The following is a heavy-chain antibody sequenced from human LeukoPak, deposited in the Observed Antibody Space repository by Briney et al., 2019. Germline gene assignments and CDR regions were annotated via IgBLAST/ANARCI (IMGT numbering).Heavy chain of an antibody. CDR3: ARGKITIFGGDY. J-gene: IGHJ4*02. V-gene: IGHV1-2*02. Sequence: SVKVSCKASGYTFTGYYMHWVRQAPGQGLGWMGWINPNSGGTNYAQKFQGRVTMTRDTSISTAYMELSRLRSDDTAVYYCARGKITIFGGDYWGQGTLVTVSS. CDR2: INPNSGGT. CDR1: GYTFTGYY. D-gene: IGHD3-3*01.